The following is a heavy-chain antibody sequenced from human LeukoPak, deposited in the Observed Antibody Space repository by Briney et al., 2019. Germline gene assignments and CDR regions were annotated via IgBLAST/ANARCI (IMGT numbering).Heavy chain of an antibody. CDR2: IKPDGSEK. V-gene: IGHV3-7*01. CDR3: AGDSGRFFHY. J-gene: IGHJ4*02. CDR1: GFTFSRNW. Sequence: GGSLRLSCAAYGFTFSRNWMTWVRRAPGKGLEWVAIIKPDGSEKIYVDSVKGRFTISRDNSKNSLYLQMNNLRVEDTAVYYCAGDSGRFFHYWGQGTLVTVSS.